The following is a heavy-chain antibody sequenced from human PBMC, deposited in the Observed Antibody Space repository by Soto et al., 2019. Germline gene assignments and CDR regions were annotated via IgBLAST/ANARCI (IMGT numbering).Heavy chain of an antibody. CDR3: ARGIWEMATIRPENY. Sequence: HPGGSLRLSCTASGFTFGDYAMSWFRQAPGKGLEWVGFIRSKAYGGTTEYAASVKGRSTISRDDSKSIAYLQMNSLTTEDTAVYYCARGIWEMATIRPENYWGQGTPVTVSS. D-gene: IGHD5-12*01. CDR1: GFTFGDYA. J-gene: IGHJ4*02. V-gene: IGHV3-49*03. CDR2: IRSKAYGGTT.